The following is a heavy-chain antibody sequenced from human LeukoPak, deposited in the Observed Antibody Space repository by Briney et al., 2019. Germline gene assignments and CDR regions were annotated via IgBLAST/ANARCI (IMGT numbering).Heavy chain of an antibody. J-gene: IGHJ4*02. Sequence: HAGGSLRLSCAASGFTFSSYWMSWVRQAPGKGLEWVANIKQDGSEKYYVDSVKGRFTISRDNAKNSLYLQMNSLRAEDTAVYYCARDRDYDILTGYFDYWGQGTLVTVSS. V-gene: IGHV3-7*01. CDR3: ARDRDYDILTGYFDY. D-gene: IGHD3-9*01. CDR2: IKQDGSEK. CDR1: GFTFSSYW.